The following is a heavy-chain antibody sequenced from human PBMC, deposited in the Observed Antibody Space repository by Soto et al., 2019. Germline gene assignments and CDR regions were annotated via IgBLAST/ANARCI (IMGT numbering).Heavy chain of an antibody. Sequence: GSVRLSCTCSGFYFRDYAISWSRQPPGKGLGWGGVIGSKAYGETEDYAAPVKGRFTIYRDDYKSTAYLQMSSLQTEDTGVYYCTKETYSSRYSYVGMDVWGHGTTVTVSS. D-gene: IGHD4-4*01. CDR3: TKETYSSRYSYVGMDV. CDR2: IGSKAYGETE. CDR1: GFYFRDYA. J-gene: IGHJ6*02. V-gene: IGHV3-49*03.